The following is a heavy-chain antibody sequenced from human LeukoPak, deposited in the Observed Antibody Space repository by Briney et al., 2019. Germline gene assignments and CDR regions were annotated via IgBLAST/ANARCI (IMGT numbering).Heavy chain of an antibody. CDR3: AREELGYCSSASCRDWFDP. CDR2: INPNSGGT. CDR1: GYTFTGYY. V-gene: IGHV1-2*02. D-gene: IGHD2-2*01. J-gene: IGHJ5*02. Sequence: GASVKVSCKASGYTFTGYYIHWVRQAPGQGLEWMGWINPNSGGTDYAQKFQGRVTMTRDTSINIAYMELSRLTSDDTAVYYCAREELGYCSSASCRDWFDPWGQGTLVTVSS.